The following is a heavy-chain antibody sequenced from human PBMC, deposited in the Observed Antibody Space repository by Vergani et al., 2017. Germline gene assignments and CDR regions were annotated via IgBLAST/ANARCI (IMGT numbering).Heavy chain of an antibody. CDR3: ARDLGRIVGATSPLVD. V-gene: IGHV1-18*04. J-gene: IGHJ4*02. CDR1: GYTFTSYG. D-gene: IGHD1-26*01. Sequence: QVQLVQSGAEGKKPGASVKVSCKASGYTFTSYGISWVRQAPGQGLEWMGWNSAYNGHTNYAQKLQGRVTMNTDTSTSTAYMELRSLRSDDTAVYYCARDLGRIVGATSPLVDWGQGTLVTVSS. CDR2: NSAYNGHT.